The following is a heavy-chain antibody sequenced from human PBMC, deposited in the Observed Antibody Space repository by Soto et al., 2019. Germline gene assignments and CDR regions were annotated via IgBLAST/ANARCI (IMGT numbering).Heavy chain of an antibody. CDR2: INAGNGNT. V-gene: IGHV1-3*01. CDR3: ANKKIGHCTNGVCYPFDY. J-gene: IGHJ4*02. Sequence: ASVKVSCKASGYTFTSYAMHWVGQAPGQRLEWMGWINAGNGNTKYSQKFQGRVTITRDTSASTAYMELSSLRSEDTAVYYCANKKIGHCTNGVCYPFDYWGQGTLVTVSS. D-gene: IGHD2-8*01. CDR1: GYTFTSYA.